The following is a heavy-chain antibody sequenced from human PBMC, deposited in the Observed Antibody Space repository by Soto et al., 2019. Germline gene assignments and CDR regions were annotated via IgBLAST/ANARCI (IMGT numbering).Heavy chain of an antibody. Sequence: EVQLVESGGGLVQPGGSLRLSCAASGFTFSSYWMHWVRQAPGKGLVWVSRSNSDGSSTSYADSVKGRFTISRDNAKNTLYLQMNSLRAEDTAVYYCASHVDIVATDDSVYWGQGTLVTVSS. V-gene: IGHV3-74*01. J-gene: IGHJ4*02. CDR3: ASHVDIVATDDSVY. D-gene: IGHD5-12*01. CDR1: GFTFSSYW. CDR2: SNSDGSST.